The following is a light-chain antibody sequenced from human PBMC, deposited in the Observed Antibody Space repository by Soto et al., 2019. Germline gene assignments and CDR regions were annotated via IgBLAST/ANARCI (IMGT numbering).Light chain of an antibody. CDR3: ISYTSRRIDV. J-gene: IGLJ1*01. CDR1: SSDVGAYNY. V-gene: IGLV2-14*01. CDR2: EVS. Sequence: QSALTQPASVSGSPGQSITISCTGTSSDVGAYNYVSWYQQHPGRAPKLMIYEVSSRPSGVSNRFSGSKSDNTASLTISGLQAEDEADYYCISYTSRRIDVFGTGTKVTVL.